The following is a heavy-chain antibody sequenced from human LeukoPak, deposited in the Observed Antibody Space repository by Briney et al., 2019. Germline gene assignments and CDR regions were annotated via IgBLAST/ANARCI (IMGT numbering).Heavy chain of an antibody. J-gene: IGHJ6*03. CDR1: GYTLTELS. CDR2: FDPEDGET. CDR3: ARAPYSSSSGIYYYYMDV. D-gene: IGHD6-6*01. V-gene: IGHV1-24*01. Sequence: ASVKVSCKVSGYTLTELSMHWVRQAPGKGLEWMGGFDPEDGETIYAQKFQGRVTMTEDTSTDTAYMELSSLRSKDTAVYYCARAPYSSSSGIYYYYMDVWGKGTTVTVSS.